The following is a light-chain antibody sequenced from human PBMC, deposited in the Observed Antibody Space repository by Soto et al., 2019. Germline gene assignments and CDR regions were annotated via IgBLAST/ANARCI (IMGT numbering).Light chain of an antibody. Sequence: QSVLTQPASVSGSPGQSITFSCTGTSNDIGNYNYVSWYQQHPGKAPKLLIYAVSNRPSGVSNRFSGSKSGNTASLTISGLQAEDEADYYCSSFTISGTPLVFGGGTKVTVL. CDR1: SNDIGNYNY. J-gene: IGLJ2*01. CDR3: SSFTISGTPLV. CDR2: AVS. V-gene: IGLV2-14*03.